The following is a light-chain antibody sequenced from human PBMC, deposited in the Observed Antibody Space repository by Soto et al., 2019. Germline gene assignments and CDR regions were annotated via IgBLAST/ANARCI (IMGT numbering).Light chain of an antibody. J-gene: IGKJ1*01. Sequence: EIVMTQSPVTLSVSPGDTASLSCRASQTVSTNLAWYQQKPGQAPRPLIYGASTRATGIPARFSGSGSGTEFTLTISRLEPEDFAVYYCQQYGSSPKTFGQGTKVDIK. CDR1: QTVSTN. CDR2: GAS. V-gene: IGKV3-15*01. CDR3: QQYGSSPKT.